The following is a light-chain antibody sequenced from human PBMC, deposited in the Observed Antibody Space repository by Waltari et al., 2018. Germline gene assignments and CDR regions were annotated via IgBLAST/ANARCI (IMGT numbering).Light chain of an antibody. CDR1: SSDVDLHEH. J-gene: IGLJ3*02. CDR3: SSYTSSSPVL. CDR2: DVT. V-gene: IGLV2-14*03. Sequence: QSALTQPASVSGSPGQSITMSCTGTSSDVDLHEHVSWYQQHPGKAPKLMIYDVTIRPSGVSSRFSGSKSGNTASLTILGLQAEDEADYYCSSYTSSSPVLFGGGTKLTVL.